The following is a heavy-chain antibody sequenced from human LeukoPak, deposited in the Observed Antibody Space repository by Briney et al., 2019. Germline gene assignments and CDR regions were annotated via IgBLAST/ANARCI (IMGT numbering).Heavy chain of an antibody. Sequence: SETLSLTCTVSGGSISSYYWSWIRQPPGKGLEWIGYIYYSGSTNYNPSLKSRVTISVDTSKNQFSLKLSSVTAADTAVYYCARGQNDYVWGSYRPLDYWGQGTLVTVSS. D-gene: IGHD3-16*02. V-gene: IGHV4-59*12. J-gene: IGHJ4*02. CDR1: GGSISSYY. CDR2: IYYSGST. CDR3: ARGQNDYVWGSYRPLDY.